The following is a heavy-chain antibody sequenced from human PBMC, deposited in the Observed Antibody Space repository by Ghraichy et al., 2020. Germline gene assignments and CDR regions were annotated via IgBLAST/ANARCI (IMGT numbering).Heavy chain of an antibody. CDR1: GGSFSGYY. J-gene: IGHJ5*02. Sequence: SETLSLTCAVYGGSFSGYYWSWIRQPPGKGLEWIGEINHSGSTNYNPSLKSRVTISVDTSKNQFSLKLSSVTAADTAVYYCARRGQWLVKGNWFDPWGQGTLVTVSS. V-gene: IGHV4-34*01. CDR2: INHSGST. CDR3: ARRGQWLVKGNWFDP. D-gene: IGHD6-19*01.